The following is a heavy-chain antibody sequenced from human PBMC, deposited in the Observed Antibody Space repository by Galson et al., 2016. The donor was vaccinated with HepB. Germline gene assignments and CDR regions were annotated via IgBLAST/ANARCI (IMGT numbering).Heavy chain of an antibody. CDR3: ARLLVDGPAEYFHY. V-gene: IGHV3-7*03. CDR2: IKSDGSET. CDR1: GFTFGNYW. J-gene: IGHJ1*01. Sequence: SLRLSCAASGFTFGNYWMSWVRQTPGQRPEWVANIKSDGSETYYAGSVRGRFAISRDNAKNSMSLQMNSLRAADTAVYYCARLLVDGPAEYFHYWGQGPRSPSPQ. D-gene: IGHD6-19*01.